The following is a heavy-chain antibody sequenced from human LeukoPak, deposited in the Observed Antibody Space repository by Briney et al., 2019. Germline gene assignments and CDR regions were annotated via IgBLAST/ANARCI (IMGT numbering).Heavy chain of an antibody. J-gene: IGHJ5*02. CDR1: GYTFTSYD. D-gene: IGHD3-3*01. CDR3: ARGVLRFLECPNWFDP. CDR2: MNPNSGNT. V-gene: IGHV1-8*03. Sequence: ASVTVTFLGSGYTFTSYDINWVRQATGQGLEWMGWMNPNSGNTGYAQKFQGRVTITTNTSISTAYMELSSLRSEDTAVYYCARGVLRFLECPNWFDPWGQGTLVTVSS.